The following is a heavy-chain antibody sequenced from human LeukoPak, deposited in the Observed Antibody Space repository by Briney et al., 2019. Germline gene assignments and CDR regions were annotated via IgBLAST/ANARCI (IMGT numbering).Heavy chain of an antibody. CDR2: ISGYNGNT. D-gene: IGHD6-6*01. J-gene: IGHJ4*02. Sequence: ASVKVSCKASGYTFTSYGISWVRQAPGQGLEWMGWISGYNGNTNFAQKIQGRVTMTTDTSTSTAYMELRSLRFDDTAMYYCVRGSRSSGYDYWGQGTLVTVSS. V-gene: IGHV1-18*01. CDR3: VRGSRSSGYDY. CDR1: GYTFTSYG.